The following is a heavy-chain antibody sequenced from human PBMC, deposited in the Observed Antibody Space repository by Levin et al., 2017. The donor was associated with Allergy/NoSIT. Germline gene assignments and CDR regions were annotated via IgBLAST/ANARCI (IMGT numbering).Heavy chain of an antibody. CDR2: ISYSGTT. J-gene: IGHJ4*02. CDR3: ARSHDSTGYLN. Sequence: ESLKISCTVSGDSVSSSSYYWSWIRQPPGKGLEWIGCISYSGTTNYNPSLKSRVTISVDTSENQFSLKLGSVTAADTAVFYCARSHDSTGYLNWGQGTLVTVSS. V-gene: IGHV4-61*01. D-gene: IGHD3-22*01. CDR1: GDSVSSSSYY.